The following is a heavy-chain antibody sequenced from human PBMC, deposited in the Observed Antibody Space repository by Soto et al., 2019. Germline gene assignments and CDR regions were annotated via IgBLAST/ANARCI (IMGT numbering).Heavy chain of an antibody. Sequence: EVQLLESGGGLVQPGGSLRLSCAASGFTFSSYVMSWVRQAPGTGLEWVSAVSGSGGSTYYADSVKGRFTISRDNSKNTLYLQVNSLRAEDTAVYYCAKDRWLRDFDYWGQGTLVTVSS. CDR1: GFTFSSYV. CDR3: AKDRWLRDFDY. D-gene: IGHD5-12*01. CDR2: VSGSGGST. J-gene: IGHJ4*02. V-gene: IGHV3-23*01.